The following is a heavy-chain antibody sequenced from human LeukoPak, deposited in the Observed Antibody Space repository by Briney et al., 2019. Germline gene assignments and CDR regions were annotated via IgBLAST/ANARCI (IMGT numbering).Heavy chain of an antibody. Sequence: ASVKVSCKASGYTFTGYYMHWVRQAPGQGLEWMGWINPNSGGTNYAQKFQGRVTITADKSTSTAYMELSSLRSEDTAVYYCARDSPVGWFDPWGQGTLVTVSS. CDR2: INPNSGGT. J-gene: IGHJ5*02. V-gene: IGHV1-2*02. CDR1: GYTFTGYY. CDR3: ARDSPVGWFDP.